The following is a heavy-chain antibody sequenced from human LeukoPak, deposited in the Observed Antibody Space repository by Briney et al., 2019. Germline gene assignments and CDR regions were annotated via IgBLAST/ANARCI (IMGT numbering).Heavy chain of an antibody. CDR1: RFTFSRYG. D-gene: IGHD6-13*01. J-gene: IGHJ3*02. CDR3: ARDKRYSSSWYNGGAFDI. V-gene: IGHV3-33*08. Sequence: GGSLRLSCAASRFTFSRYGMHWVRQAPGKGLEWVAVIWYDGSNKYYADSVKGRFTISRDNSKNTLYLHMNSLRAEDTAVYYCARDKRYSSSWYNGGAFDIWGQGTMVTVSS. CDR2: IWYDGSNK.